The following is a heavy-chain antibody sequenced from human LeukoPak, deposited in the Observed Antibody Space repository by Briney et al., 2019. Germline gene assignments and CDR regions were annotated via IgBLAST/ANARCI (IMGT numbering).Heavy chain of an antibody. Sequence: SETLSLTCTVSGGSISSSSYYWGWIRQPPGKGLEWIGSIYYSGSTYYNPSLKSRVTISVDTSKNQFSLKLSSVTAADTAVYYCARDKRSYYGSDFDYWGQGTLVTVSS. CDR2: IYYSGST. J-gene: IGHJ4*02. CDR1: GGSISSSSYY. CDR3: ARDKRSYYGSDFDY. V-gene: IGHV4-39*07. D-gene: IGHD3-10*01.